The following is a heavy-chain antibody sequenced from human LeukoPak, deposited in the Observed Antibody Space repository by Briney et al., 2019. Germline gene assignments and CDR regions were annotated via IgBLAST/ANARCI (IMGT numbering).Heavy chain of an antibody. D-gene: IGHD1-26*01. V-gene: IGHV3-23*01. CDR3: AKARSGSYYYGMDV. CDR1: GFTFSSYA. CDR2: ISGSGGST. J-gene: IGHJ6*02. Sequence: PGGSLRLSCAASGFTFSSYAISWVRQAPGKGLEWVSAISGSGGSTYYADSVKGRFTISRDNSKNTLYLQMNSLRAEDTAVYYCAKARSGSYYYGMDVWGQGTTVTVSS.